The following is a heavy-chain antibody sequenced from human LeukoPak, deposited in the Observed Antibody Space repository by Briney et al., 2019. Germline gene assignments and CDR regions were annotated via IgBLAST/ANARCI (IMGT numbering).Heavy chain of an antibody. CDR1: GFTFSDYY. CDR3: ARPYYDYGDGMDV. D-gene: IGHD3-22*01. J-gene: IGHJ6*02. Sequence: GGSLRLSCAASGFTFSDYYMSWVRQAPGKGLEWVSVIYSGGSRDYADSVKGRFTISRDNSKNTLYLQMNSLRAEDTAVYYCARPYYDYGDGMDVWGQGTTVTVSS. CDR2: IYSGGSR. V-gene: IGHV3-66*04.